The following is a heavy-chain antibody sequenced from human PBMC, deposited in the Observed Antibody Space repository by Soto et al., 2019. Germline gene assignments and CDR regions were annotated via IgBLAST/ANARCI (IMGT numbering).Heavy chain of an antibody. J-gene: IGHJ4*02. CDR2: IYYRGNA. D-gene: IGHD3-9*01. V-gene: IGHV4-39*01. CDR1: DDSINSDKFY. CDR3: ARLEGLATISYYFDF. Sequence: HLQLQESGPGLVKPSETLSLMCSVSDDSINSDKFYWGWIRQPPGKGLEWIGSIYYRGNAYYNPSPQPRFTISLAKPKSQFSLTLTSVPAADSAVYFCARLEGLATISYYFDFWGPGALVTVSS.